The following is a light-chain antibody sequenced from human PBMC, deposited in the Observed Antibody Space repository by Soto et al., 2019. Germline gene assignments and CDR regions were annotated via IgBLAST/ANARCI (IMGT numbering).Light chain of an antibody. CDR2: DVS. CDR1: SSDVGGYNY. Sequence: SALTQPASVSGSPGQSITISCTGSSSDVGGYNYVSWYQQHPGKAPKLMIYDVSNRPSGVSNRFSGSKSGYTASLTISGLQAEDEAEYYCSSYTSSSTGVFGTGTKLTVL. CDR3: SSYTSSSTGV. J-gene: IGLJ1*01. V-gene: IGLV2-14*03.